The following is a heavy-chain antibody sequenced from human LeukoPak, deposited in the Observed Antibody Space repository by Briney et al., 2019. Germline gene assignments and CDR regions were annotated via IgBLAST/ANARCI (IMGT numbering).Heavy chain of an antibody. CDR3: ARDLDGGSWYILWFDP. Sequence: PGGSLRLSCAASGFIFSNYAMHWVRQAPGKGMEWVAVISYDGSNKYYAASVKGRFTISRDNSKNTLFLQMNSLRTEDTAVYYCARDLDGGSWYILWFDPWGQGTLVTVSS. J-gene: IGHJ5*02. CDR1: GFIFSNYA. CDR2: ISYDGSNK. D-gene: IGHD6-13*01. V-gene: IGHV3-30-3*01.